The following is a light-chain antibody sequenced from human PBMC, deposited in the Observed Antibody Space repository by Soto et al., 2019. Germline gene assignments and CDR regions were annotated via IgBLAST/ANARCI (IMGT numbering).Light chain of an antibody. Sequence: QSVRTQPASVSGSPGQSITISCTGTSSDVGGYNYVSWYQQYPGKAPKLMIYEVTHRPSGVSNRFSGSKSGNTASLPISGLQAEDEANYYCSSYRSTSVDVFGTATKVTV. V-gene: IGLV2-14*01. CDR3: SSYRSTSVDV. J-gene: IGLJ1*01. CDR2: EVT. CDR1: SSDVGGYNY.